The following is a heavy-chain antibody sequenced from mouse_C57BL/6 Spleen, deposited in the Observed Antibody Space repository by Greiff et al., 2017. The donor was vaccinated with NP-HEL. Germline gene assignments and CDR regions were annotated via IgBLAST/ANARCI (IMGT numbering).Heavy chain of an antibody. J-gene: IGHJ3*01. Sequence: EVQLVESGGGLVKPGGSLKLSCAASGFTFSDYGMHWVRQAPEKGLEWVAYISSGSSTIYYADTVKGRFTISRDNAKNTLFLQMTSLRSEDTAMYYCATGTPAWFAYWGQGTLVTVSA. CDR3: ATGTPAWFAY. D-gene: IGHD4-1*01. CDR1: GFTFSDYG. V-gene: IGHV5-17*01. CDR2: ISSGSSTI.